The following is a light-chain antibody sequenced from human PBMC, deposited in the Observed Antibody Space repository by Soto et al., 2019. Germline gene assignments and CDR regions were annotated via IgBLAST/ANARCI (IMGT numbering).Light chain of an antibody. CDR3: HQYDTSPDT. CDR1: QSVSSSY. J-gene: IGKJ2*01. Sequence: EIVLTQSPGTLSLSPGERATLSCRASQSVSSSYLAWYQQKPGQAPRLLIYGASTRATGIPDRFSGSGSGTDFTLTISRLEPEDFAVYYCHQYDTSPDTFGQGTKLEIK. CDR2: GAS. V-gene: IGKV3-20*01.